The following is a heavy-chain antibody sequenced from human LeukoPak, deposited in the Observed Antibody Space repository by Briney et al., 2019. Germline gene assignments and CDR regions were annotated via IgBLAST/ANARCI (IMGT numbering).Heavy chain of an antibody. Sequence: SETLSLTCTVSGGSISSSSYYWGWIRQPPGKGLEWIGEINHSGSTNYNPSLKSRVTISVDTSKNQFSLKLSSVTAADTAVYYCARGPPRYYYDSSGYHGEYYFDYWGQGTLVTVSS. J-gene: IGHJ4*02. CDR3: ARGPPRYYYDSSGYHGEYYFDY. D-gene: IGHD3-22*01. CDR1: GGSISSSSYY. CDR2: INHSGST. V-gene: IGHV4-39*07.